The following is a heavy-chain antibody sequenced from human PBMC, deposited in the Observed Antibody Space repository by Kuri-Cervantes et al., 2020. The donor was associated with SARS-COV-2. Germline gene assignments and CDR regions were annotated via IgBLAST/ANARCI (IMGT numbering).Heavy chain of an antibody. J-gene: IGHJ5*02. Sequence: SETLSLTCAVSGVSVSGGTYYWSWIRQPAGKGLEWIGHLDTSGSTTYNPSLKSRVTISLDTSKNQFSLKLSPVTAADTAVYYCARDPNANHNNWFDPWGQGTLVTVSS. V-gene: IGHV4-61*10. CDR3: ARDPNANHNNWFDP. CDR1: GVSVSGGTYY. CDR2: LDTSGST. D-gene: IGHD4/OR15-4a*01.